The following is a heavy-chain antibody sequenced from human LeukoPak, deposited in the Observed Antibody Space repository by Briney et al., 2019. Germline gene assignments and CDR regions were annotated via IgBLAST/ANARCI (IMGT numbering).Heavy chain of an antibody. Sequence: GGSLRLSCAASGFTFSSYGMHWVRQAPGKGLEWVAFIRYDGSNKYYADSVKGRFTISRDNSKNTLYLQMNSLRAEDTAVYYCAKDADIVVVPAVNDAFDIWGQGTMVTVSS. CDR2: IRYDGSNK. CDR3: AKDADIVVVPAVNDAFDI. J-gene: IGHJ3*02. CDR1: GFTFSSYG. D-gene: IGHD2-2*01. V-gene: IGHV3-30*02.